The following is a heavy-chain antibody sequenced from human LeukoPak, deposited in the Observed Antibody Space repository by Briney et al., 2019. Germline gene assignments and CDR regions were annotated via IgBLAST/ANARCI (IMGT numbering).Heavy chain of an antibody. CDR3: ARDTPWPRGPLDYYYYMDV. J-gene: IGHJ6*03. Sequence: PSETLSLTCTVSGGSISSYYWSWIRQPPGKGLEWIGYIYYSGSTNYNPSLKSRVTISVDTSKNQFSLKLSSVTAADTAVYYCARDTPWPRGPLDYYYYMDVWGKGTTVTVSS. CDR1: GGSISSYY. D-gene: IGHD5-12*01. V-gene: IGHV4-59*01. CDR2: IYYSGST.